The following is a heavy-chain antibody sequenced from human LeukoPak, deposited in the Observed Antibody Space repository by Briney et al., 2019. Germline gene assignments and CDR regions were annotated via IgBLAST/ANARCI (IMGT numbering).Heavy chain of an antibody. V-gene: IGHV3-7*03. Sequence: GGSLRLSCAASGFSFSSYWMSWVRQAPGKGLEWVANIKEDGSEKYYVDSVKGRFTISRDNAKNSLYLQMNSLRAEDTAVYYCARDGVTGLYVYWGQGTLVTVSS. D-gene: IGHD2-21*02. CDR2: IKEDGSEK. J-gene: IGHJ4*02. CDR3: ARDGVTGLYVY. CDR1: GFSFSSYW.